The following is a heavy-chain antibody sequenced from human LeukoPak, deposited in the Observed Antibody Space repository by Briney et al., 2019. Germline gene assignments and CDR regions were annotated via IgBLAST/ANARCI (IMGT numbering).Heavy chain of an antibody. D-gene: IGHD2-15*01. V-gene: IGHV3-33*01. CDR1: GFTFSTYG. Sequence: GRSLRLSCAASGFTFSTYGMLWVRQAPGKGLEWVAFIRYDGNKKYYADSVKGRFTISRDDSKNTLFLQMNSLRAEDTAVYYCARGPEVVAAPALSGYYMDVWGKGTTVTVSS. CDR2: IRYDGNKK. CDR3: ARGPEVVAAPALSGYYMDV. J-gene: IGHJ6*03.